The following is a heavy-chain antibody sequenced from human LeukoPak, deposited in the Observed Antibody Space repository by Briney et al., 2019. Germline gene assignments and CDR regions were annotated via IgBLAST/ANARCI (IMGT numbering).Heavy chain of an antibody. D-gene: IGHD6-19*01. CDR3: ARGSSGSTKRYYFDS. CDR1: GGSISGYY. CDR2: LYSSGDT. Sequence: TPSETLSLTCTVSGGSISGYYWNWVRQPADRGLKWIGRLYSSGDTYYNPSLKSRLTMSVDTSKNQFSLKLRSVTAADTAVYYCARGSSGSTKRYYFDSWGQGALVTVPS. J-gene: IGHJ4*02. V-gene: IGHV4-4*07.